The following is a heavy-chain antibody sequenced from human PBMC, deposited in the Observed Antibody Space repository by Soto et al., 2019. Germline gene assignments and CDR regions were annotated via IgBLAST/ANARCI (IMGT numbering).Heavy chain of an antibody. Sequence: SETLSLTCAVYCKSLSGYYWSWILHPPGKALEWIGEINHSGNTNYNPSLKSRVTISVDTSKNQLFLNLSSVTAADTAMYYCARHHVRGRTIAGAAEFWGQGTLVTVSS. V-gene: IGHV4-34*01. CDR3: ARHHVRGRTIAGAAEF. CDR1: CKSLSGYY. D-gene: IGHD1-26*01. CDR2: INHSGNT. J-gene: IGHJ4*02.